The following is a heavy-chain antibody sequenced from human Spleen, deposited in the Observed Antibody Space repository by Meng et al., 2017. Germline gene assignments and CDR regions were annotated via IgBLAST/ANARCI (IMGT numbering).Heavy chain of an antibody. D-gene: IGHD3-10*01. Sequence: QVAVRGAGPVLGKPSGTLSLTCPVSGGSISSSNWWSWVRQPPGKGLEWIGDIYHSGTTNYNPSLKSRVTISVDKSKNQFSLKLTSVTAADTAVYYCASSLLISGGSGSYLYWGQGTLVTVSS. CDR1: GGSISSSNW. CDR3: ASSLLISGGSGSYLY. J-gene: IGHJ4*02. CDR2: IYHSGTT. V-gene: IGHV4-4*02.